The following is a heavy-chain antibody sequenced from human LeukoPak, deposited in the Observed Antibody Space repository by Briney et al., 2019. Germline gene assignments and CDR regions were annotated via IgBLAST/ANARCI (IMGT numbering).Heavy chain of an antibody. Sequence: PGGSLRLSCPASGFTFSTYWMSWVRQAPGKGLEWVANIKQDGSEKYYLDSVKGRFTISRDNAKNSLYLQMNSLRAEDTAVYFCTREAAAGIDYWGQGTLVTVSS. V-gene: IGHV3-7*01. CDR2: IKQDGSEK. CDR3: TREAAAGIDY. CDR1: GFTFSTYW. J-gene: IGHJ4*02. D-gene: IGHD6-13*01.